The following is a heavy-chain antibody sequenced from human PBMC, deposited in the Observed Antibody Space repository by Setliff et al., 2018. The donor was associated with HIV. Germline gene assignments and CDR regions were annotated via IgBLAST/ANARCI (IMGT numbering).Heavy chain of an antibody. CDR1: GGSFSVYY. CDR3: ARQGLTMNRGVPAPILYYFDY. Sequence: SETLSLTCAVYGGSFSVYYWSWIRQAPGKGLEWIGEINHSGRTNYNPSLKSRVTISVDTSKNQFSLTLSSLTAADTAVYYCARQGLTMNRGVPAPILYYFDYWGPGILVTVSS. D-gene: IGHD3-10*01. V-gene: IGHV4-34*01. CDR2: INHSGRT. J-gene: IGHJ4*02.